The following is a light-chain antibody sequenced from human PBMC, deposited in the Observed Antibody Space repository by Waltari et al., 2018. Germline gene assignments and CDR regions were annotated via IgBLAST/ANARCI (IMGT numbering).Light chain of an antibody. CDR1: QSILYNSNNKNY. J-gene: IGKJ1*01. V-gene: IGKV4-1*01. CDR3: QQYYSAPWT. CDR2: WGS. Sequence: DIVMTQSPDSLAVSLGERATIDCKSSQSILYNSNNKNYLYGYHQKPGQPPKLRSHWGSTRESGVPDRFSGSGSGTDFTLTINSLQAEDVAVYYCQQYYSAPWTFGQGTKVEIK.